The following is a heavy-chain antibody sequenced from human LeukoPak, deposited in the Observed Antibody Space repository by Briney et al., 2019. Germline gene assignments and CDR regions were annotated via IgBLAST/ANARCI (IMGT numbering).Heavy chain of an antibody. Sequence: ASVKVSCKASGGTFSSYAISWVRQAPGQGLEWMGGIIPIFGTANYAQKFQGRVTITTDESTSTAYMELSSLRSEDTAVYYWARDNGDYYDYWGQGTLVTVSS. D-gene: IGHD4-17*01. V-gene: IGHV1-69*05. CDR3: ARDNGDYYDY. CDR2: IIPIFGTA. J-gene: IGHJ4*02. CDR1: GGTFSSYA.